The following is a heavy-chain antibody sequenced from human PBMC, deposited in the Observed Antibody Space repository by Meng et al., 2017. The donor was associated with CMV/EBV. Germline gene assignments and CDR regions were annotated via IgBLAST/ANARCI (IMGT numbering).Heavy chain of an antibody. D-gene: IGHD1-1*01. CDR2: ISSTSSHT. J-gene: IGHJ4*02. Sequence: QVVLVESGGGLVKPGGSLRLSCAASGFKFSDYYMSWIRQAPGEGLEWISYISSTSSHTNYADSVKGRFTISRDNAKNSLFLQMNSLRAEDTAIYYCATAGLRWTTVQRTLDSWGQGTLVTVSS. CDR3: ATAGLRWTTVQRTLDS. V-gene: IGHV3-11*05. CDR1: GFKFSDYY.